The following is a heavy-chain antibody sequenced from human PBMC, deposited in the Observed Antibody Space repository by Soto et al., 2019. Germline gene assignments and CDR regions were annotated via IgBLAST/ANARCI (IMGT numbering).Heavy chain of an antibody. CDR2: ISDDGART. Sequence: LRLSCAASGFVFEMYWMHWVRQTPGKGPEWVSRISDDGARTDYADSVKGRFTISRDNAKNSLYLQMNSLRAEDTAVYYCTRGPRPSSVGTGAFWGRGALVTVSS. CDR3: TRGPRPSSVGTGAF. CDR1: GFVFEMYW. D-gene: IGHD3-10*01. V-gene: IGHV3-74*01. J-gene: IGHJ4*02.